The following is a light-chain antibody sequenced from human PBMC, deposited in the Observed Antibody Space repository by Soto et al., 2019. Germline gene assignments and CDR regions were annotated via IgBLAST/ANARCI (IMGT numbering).Light chain of an antibody. Sequence: QPVLTQSSSASASLGSSVKLTCTLSSGHSSYIIAWHQQQPGKAPRYLMKLEGSGSYNKGSGVPDRFSGYSSGADRYLTISNLQFEDEADYYCETWDSTTRVFGGGTKVTVL. J-gene: IGLJ3*02. CDR2: LEGSGSY. V-gene: IGLV4-60*02. CDR1: SGHSSYI. CDR3: ETWDSTTRV.